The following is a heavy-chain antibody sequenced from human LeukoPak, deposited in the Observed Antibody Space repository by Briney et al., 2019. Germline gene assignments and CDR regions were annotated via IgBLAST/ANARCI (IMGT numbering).Heavy chain of an antibody. Sequence: PGGSLRLSCAASGFTFSGFWMSWVRQAPGKGLEWVANIKQDGSEKYYVDSVRGRFTISRDNAKNSLYLQMNSLRAEDTAVYYCARGIGLGVGEVGYFDYWGQGTLVTVSS. D-gene: IGHD3-16*01. J-gene: IGHJ4*02. CDR3: ARGIGLGVGEVGYFDY. V-gene: IGHV3-7*01. CDR2: IKQDGSEK. CDR1: GFTFSGFW.